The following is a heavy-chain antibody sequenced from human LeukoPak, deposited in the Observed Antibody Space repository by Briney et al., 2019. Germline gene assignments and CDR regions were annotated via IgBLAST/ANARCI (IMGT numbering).Heavy chain of an antibody. CDR2: ISGSGGST. D-gene: IGHD3-3*01. J-gene: IGHJ4*02. V-gene: IGHV3-23*01. CDR3: AKTYLYGFWSGYHEIDY. CDR1: GFTFSSYA. Sequence: GGSLRRSCAASGFTFSSYAMSWIRQAPGKGLEWVSAISGSGGSTYYADSVKGRFTISRDNSKNTLYLQMNSLRAEDTAVYYCAKTYLYGFWSGYHEIDYWGQGTLVTVS.